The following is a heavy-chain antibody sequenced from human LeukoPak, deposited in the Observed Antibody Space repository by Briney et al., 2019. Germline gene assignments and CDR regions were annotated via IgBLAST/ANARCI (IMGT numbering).Heavy chain of an antibody. D-gene: IGHD6-19*01. Sequence: PGGSLRLSCAASRFTFSNYGMHWVRQAPGKGLEWMAFIRYDGSYKYYADSVKGRFTISRDNSKNTLYLQMNSLRAEDTAVYYCARVGGSRYSSGWYFDYWGQGTLVTVSS. CDR3: ARVGGSRYSSGWYFDY. J-gene: IGHJ4*02. CDR1: RFTFSNYG. V-gene: IGHV3-30*02. CDR2: IRYDGSYK.